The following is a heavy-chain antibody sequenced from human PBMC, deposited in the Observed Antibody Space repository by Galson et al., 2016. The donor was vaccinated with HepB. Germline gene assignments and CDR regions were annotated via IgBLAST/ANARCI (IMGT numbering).Heavy chain of an antibody. Sequence: SLRLSCAASGFRFSGYWMTWVRQAPGKGMEWVANIKGDGSVKYHVDSVKGRFTISRDNAENSLYLQMNSLRVDDTAVYYCVREPNAGAYYYDYWGQGILVAVSS. CDR3: VREPNAGAYYYDY. V-gene: IGHV3-7*01. CDR1: GFRFSGYW. CDR2: IKGDGSVK. J-gene: IGHJ4*02.